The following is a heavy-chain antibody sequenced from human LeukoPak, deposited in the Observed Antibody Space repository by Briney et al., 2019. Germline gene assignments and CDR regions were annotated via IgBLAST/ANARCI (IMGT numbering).Heavy chain of an antibody. CDR2: INPNSGGT. D-gene: IGHD5-18*01. Sequence: ASVKVSCKASGYTFTGYYMHWVRQAPGQGLEWMGWINPNSGGTNYAQKFQGRVTMTRDTSISTAYMELSRLRSDDTAVYYCARAPRPVDTAMVFDYWGQGTLVTVSP. J-gene: IGHJ4*02. CDR3: ARAPRPVDTAMVFDY. CDR1: GYTFTGYY. V-gene: IGHV1-2*02.